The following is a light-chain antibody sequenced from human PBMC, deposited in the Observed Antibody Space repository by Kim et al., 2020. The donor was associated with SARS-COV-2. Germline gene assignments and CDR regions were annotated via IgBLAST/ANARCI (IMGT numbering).Light chain of an antibody. V-gene: IGLV1-44*01. Sequence: GQRVTTSCSGSSSNIGSNTVNWYQQRPGTAPKLLIYSNNQRPSGVPDRFSGSKSGTSASLAISGLQSEDEADYYCAAWDDSLNGVVFGGGTQLTVL. CDR1: SSNIGSNT. J-gene: IGLJ2*01. CDR2: SNN. CDR3: AAWDDSLNGVV.